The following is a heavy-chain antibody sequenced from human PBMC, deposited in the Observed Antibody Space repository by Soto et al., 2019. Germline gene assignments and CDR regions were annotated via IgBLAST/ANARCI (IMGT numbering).Heavy chain of an antibody. CDR1: GGSISSSSYY. CDR3: ARVPDR. D-gene: IGHD2-2*01. J-gene: IGHJ5*02. V-gene: IGHV4-39*07. Sequence: SEPLSVTCTVSGGSISSSSYYWGWIRQPPGKGLEWIGYIYHSGSTYYNPSLKSRVTISVDRSKNQFSLKLSSVTAADTAVYYCARVPDRWGQGTLVTVSS. CDR2: IYHSGST.